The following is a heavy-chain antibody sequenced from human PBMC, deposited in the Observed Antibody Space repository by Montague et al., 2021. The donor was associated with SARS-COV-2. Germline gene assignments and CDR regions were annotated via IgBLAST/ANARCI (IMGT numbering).Heavy chain of an antibody. V-gene: IGHV4-59*08. D-gene: IGHD6-19*01. CDR3: ARRPSSGWSFDY. J-gene: IGHJ4*02. CDR2: VYFSGTA. CDR1: AGSINNHY. Sequence: SETLSLTCTVYAGSINNHYWSWIRQTPGKELEWIAYVYFSGTASYNPSLKSRVTTSVDTSRNQFSLQLTSVTAADTAVYYCARRPSSGWSFDYWGQGTQVSVSS.